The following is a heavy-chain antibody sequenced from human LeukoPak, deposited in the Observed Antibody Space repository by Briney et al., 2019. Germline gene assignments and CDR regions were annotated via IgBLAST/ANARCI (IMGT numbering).Heavy chain of an antibody. CDR2: ISSSSSYI. CDR1: GFTFSSYS. V-gene: IGHV3-21*01. CDR3: ARVDSSGWYEIDY. Sequence: PGGSLRLSCAASGFTFSSYSMNWVRQAPGKGLEWVSSISSSSSYIYYADSVKGRFTISRDNAKNSLYLQMNSLRAEDTAVYYCARVDSSGWYEIDYWGQGTLVTVSS. D-gene: IGHD6-19*01. J-gene: IGHJ4*02.